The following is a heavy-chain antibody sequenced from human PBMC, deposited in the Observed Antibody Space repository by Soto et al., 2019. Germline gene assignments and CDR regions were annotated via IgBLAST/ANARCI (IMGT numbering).Heavy chain of an antibody. CDR1: GGSFICYY. CDR3: ARGATEDY. Sequence: QVQLQQWGAGLLKPSETLSLTCAVYGGSFICYYWCWIRQPPGKGLEWIGEINHSGSTNYNPSLERRGNISVHTAKEQFARKLSSVTAADTSVYDCARGATEDYWGQGSLVTVST. J-gene: IGHJ4*02. V-gene: IGHV4-34*01. CDR2: INHSGST.